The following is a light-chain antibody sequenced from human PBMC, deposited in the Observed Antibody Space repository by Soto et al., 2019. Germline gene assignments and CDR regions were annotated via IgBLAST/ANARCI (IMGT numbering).Light chain of an antibody. CDR1: SSDIGGYNF. V-gene: IGLV2-14*03. CDR3: SSYTPSSTLV. J-gene: IGLJ3*02. CDR2: DVT. Sequence: QSALTQPASVSGSPGQSITISCTGTSSDIGGYNFVSWYQQHPGKAPKLMIYDVTNRPPGLSDRFSGSKSGNTASLTISGLQAEDEANYYCSSYTPSSTLVFGGGTKVTVL.